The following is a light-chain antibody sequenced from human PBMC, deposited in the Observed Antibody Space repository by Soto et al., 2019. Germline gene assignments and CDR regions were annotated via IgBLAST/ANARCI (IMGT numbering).Light chain of an antibody. V-gene: IGKV3-20*01. CDR1: QNFGSSY. CDR2: GAS. Sequence: EIVLTQSPDTLSLSPGEIATLSFRASQNFGSSYSAWYQQKRGQAPRFLIYGASSRATGIPDRFSGSGSGTDFTLTISRLEPEDFAVYYCQQYGRSPTTFGQGTKVDIK. J-gene: IGKJ1*01. CDR3: QQYGRSPTT.